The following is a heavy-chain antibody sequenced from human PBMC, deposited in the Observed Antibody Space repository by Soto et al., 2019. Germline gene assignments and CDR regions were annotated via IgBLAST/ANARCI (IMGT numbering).Heavy chain of an antibody. CDR1: GFTFSSYA. Sequence: GGSLRLSCAASGFTFSSYAMHWVRQAPGKGLEWVAVISYDGSNKYYADSVKGRFTISRDNSKNTLYLQMNSLRAEDTAVYYCARELLGDYIGAFDIWGQGTMVTVSS. CDR2: ISYDGSNK. V-gene: IGHV3-30-3*01. J-gene: IGHJ3*02. D-gene: IGHD4-17*01. CDR3: ARELLGDYIGAFDI.